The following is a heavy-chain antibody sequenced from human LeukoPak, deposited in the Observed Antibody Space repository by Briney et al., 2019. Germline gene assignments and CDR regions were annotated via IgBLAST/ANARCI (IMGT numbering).Heavy chain of an antibody. CDR1: GYTLTELS. CDR3: ATQDLFCSSTSCYSLDP. D-gene: IGHD2-2*01. J-gene: IGHJ5*02. Sequence: RASVKVSCKVSGYTLTELSMHWVRQAPGKGLEWMGGFDPEDGETIYAQKFQGRVTMTEDTSTDTAYMELSSLGSEDTAVYYCATQDLFCSSTSCYSLDPWGQGTLVTVSS. V-gene: IGHV1-24*01. CDR2: FDPEDGET.